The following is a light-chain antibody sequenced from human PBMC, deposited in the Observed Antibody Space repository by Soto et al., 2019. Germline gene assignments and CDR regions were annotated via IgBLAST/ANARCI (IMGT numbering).Light chain of an antibody. CDR2: DVS. CDR1: SSDVGGYNY. Sequence: QSALTQSASVSGSPGQSITISCTGTSSDVGGYNYVSWYQQHPGKAPKLMIYDVSSRPSGVSNRFSGSKSGNTASLTISGLQAEDEADYYCSSYTSSSTEVFGTGTKVTVL. CDR3: SSYTSSSTEV. J-gene: IGLJ1*01. V-gene: IGLV2-14*01.